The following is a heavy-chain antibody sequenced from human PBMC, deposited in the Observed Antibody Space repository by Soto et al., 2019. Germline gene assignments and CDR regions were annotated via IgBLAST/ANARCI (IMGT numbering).Heavy chain of an antibody. Sequence: GGSLRLSCAASGFTFSSYWMHWVRQAPGKGLVWVSRINSDGSSTSYADSVKGRFTISRDNAKNTLYLQMNSLRAEDTAVYYCARDPRLYDSSGYYEYWGQGTLVTVSS. J-gene: IGHJ4*02. CDR3: ARDPRLYDSSGYYEY. CDR2: INSDGSST. CDR1: GFTFSSYW. D-gene: IGHD3-22*01. V-gene: IGHV3-74*01.